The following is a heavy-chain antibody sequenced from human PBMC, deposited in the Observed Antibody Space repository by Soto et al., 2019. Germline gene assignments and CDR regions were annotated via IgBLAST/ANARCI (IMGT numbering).Heavy chain of an antibody. CDR3: AKDSWGYSFNL. V-gene: IGHV3-23*01. CDR1: GFTISNSA. J-gene: IGHJ2*01. CDR2: MDGGSTNT. D-gene: IGHD3-16*01. Sequence: EEQVLESGGGLVQPGGSLRLSCAASGFTISNSAMAWVRQAPGQGLEWVSAMDGGSTNTHYADSVQGRFTISRDSSKNSLFQQMDSLRADDTALYYCAKDSWGYSFNLWGRGTLVTVSS.